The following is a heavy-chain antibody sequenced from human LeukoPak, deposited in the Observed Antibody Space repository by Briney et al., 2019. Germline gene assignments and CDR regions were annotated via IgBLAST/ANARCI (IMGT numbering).Heavy chain of an antibody. J-gene: IGHJ4*02. CDR3: AKESYYGSGDY. Sequence: GGSLRLSCAASGFTFSDYYMSWIRQAPGKGLEWVSYISSSGSTIYYADSVKGRFTISRDNSKNTLYLQMNSLRAEDTAVYYCAKESYYGSGDYWGQGTLVTVSS. CDR1: GFTFSDYY. D-gene: IGHD3-10*01. V-gene: IGHV3-11*01. CDR2: ISSSGSTI.